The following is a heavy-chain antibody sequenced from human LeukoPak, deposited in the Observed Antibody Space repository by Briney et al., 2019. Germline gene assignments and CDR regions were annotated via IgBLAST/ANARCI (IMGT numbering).Heavy chain of an antibody. Sequence: SETLSLTCTVSGGSISSYYWSWIRQPPGKGLEWIGYIYYSGSTNYNPSLKSRVTISVDTSKNQFSLKLSSVTAADTAVYYCARGTEKESFDYWGQGTLVTVSS. D-gene: IGHD5-24*01. CDR2: IYYSGST. V-gene: IGHV4-59*12. J-gene: IGHJ4*02. CDR1: GGSISSYY. CDR3: ARGTEKESFDY.